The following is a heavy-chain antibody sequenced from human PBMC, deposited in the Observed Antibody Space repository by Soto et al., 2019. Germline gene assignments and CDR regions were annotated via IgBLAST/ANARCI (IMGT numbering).Heavy chain of an antibody. V-gene: IGHV4-34*01. CDR2: TNHSGST. CDR3: ARGQDSSGYYYYYGMDV. Sequence: SETLSLTCAVYGGSFSGYYWSWIRQPPGKGLEWIGETNHSGSTNYNPSLQSRVTISVDTSKNQFSLKVSSVNAADTALYYCARGQDSSGYYYYYGMDVWGQGTTVT. J-gene: IGHJ6*02. D-gene: IGHD3-22*01. CDR1: GGSFSGYY.